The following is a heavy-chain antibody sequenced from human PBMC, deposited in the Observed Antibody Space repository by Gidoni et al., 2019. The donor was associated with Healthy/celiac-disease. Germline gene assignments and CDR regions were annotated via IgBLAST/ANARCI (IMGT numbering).Heavy chain of an antibody. Sequence: QVQLVQSGAEVKEPGSSVKVSCKASGGTFSSYAISGVRQAPGHGLEWMGGIIPIFGTANYAQKFQGRVTITADESTSTAYMELSSLRSEDTAVYYCASGAVAGQSPYYYYGMDVWGQGTTVTVSS. V-gene: IGHV1-69*01. CDR2: IIPIFGTA. J-gene: IGHJ6*02. D-gene: IGHD6-19*01. CDR1: GGTFSSYA. CDR3: ASGAVAGQSPYYYYGMDV.